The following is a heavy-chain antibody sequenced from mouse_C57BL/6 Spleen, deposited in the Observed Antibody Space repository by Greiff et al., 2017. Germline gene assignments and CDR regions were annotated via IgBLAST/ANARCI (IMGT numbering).Heavy chain of an antibody. J-gene: IGHJ3*01. CDR1: GYTFTSYW. CDR3: ARSRYYGSPWFAY. Sequence: QVQLQQPGAELVKPGASVKLSCKASGYTFTSYWMHWVKQRPGQGLEWIGMIHPNSGSTNYNEKFKSKATLTVDKSSSTAYMQLSSLTSEDSAVYYCARSRYYGSPWFAYWGQGTLVTDSA. V-gene: IGHV1-64*01. CDR2: IHPNSGST. D-gene: IGHD1-1*01.